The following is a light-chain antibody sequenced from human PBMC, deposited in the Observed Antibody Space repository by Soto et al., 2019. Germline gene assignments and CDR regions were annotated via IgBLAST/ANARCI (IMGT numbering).Light chain of an antibody. V-gene: IGLV1-40*01. CDR2: GNS. CDR1: SSNIGAGYD. Sequence: QSVLTQPPSVSGAPGRRVTISCTGRSSNIGAGYDVHWYQQLPGTAPKLLIYGNSNRPSGVPDRFSGSKSGTSASLAITGLQAEDEADYYCQSYDSSLSGYVFGTGTKGTVL. J-gene: IGLJ1*01. CDR3: QSYDSSLSGYV.